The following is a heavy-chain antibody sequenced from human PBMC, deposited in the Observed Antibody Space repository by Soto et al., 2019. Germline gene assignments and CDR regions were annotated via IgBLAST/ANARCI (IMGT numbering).Heavy chain of an antibody. CDR3: TRGGTRTTYWGLFDS. D-gene: IGHD7-27*01. Sequence: EVKVVESGGGLVQPGGPLRLSCAASGSTSRTNWIHGVRHPPGKGPVGVSRISGDPGSTSYADSVKGRFTISRDSAKNTVYLQMDRLRVEDTAVYYCTRGGTRTTYWGLFDSWGQGTLVTVSS. CDR2: ISGDPGST. V-gene: IGHV3-74*01. J-gene: IGHJ4*02. CDR1: GSTSRTNW.